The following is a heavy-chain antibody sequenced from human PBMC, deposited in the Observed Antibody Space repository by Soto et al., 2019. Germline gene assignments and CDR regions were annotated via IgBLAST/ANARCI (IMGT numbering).Heavy chain of an antibody. CDR1: GFTFSDYY. V-gene: IGHV3-11*06. J-gene: IGHJ4*02. CDR2: SSDSGTFT. D-gene: IGHD1-1*01. Sequence: PGGSLRLSCAASGFTFSDYYMSWIRQAPGKGLEWLSYSSDSGTFTRYADSVKGRFSISRDNAKNSLYLQINSLGGEDTAIYYCARSGDNYNLLDYWGQGTPVTVSS. CDR3: ARSGDNYNLLDY.